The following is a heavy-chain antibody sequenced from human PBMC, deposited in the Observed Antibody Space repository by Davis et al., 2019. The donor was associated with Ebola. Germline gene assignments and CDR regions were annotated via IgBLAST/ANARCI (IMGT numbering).Heavy chain of an antibody. CDR2: ITNSGDNT. V-gene: IGHV3-23*01. D-gene: IGHD2-2*01. CDR3: AKGDHFPVLLVAAAVTGGKVGYGMDV. CDR1: GFTFNSYA. Sequence: GESLKISCAASGFTFNSYAMSWVRQAPGKGLEWVSTITNSGDNTYSADSVKGRFTISRDNSKNTLYLQVNSLRAEDTAVYYCAKGDHFPVLLVAAAVTGGKVGYGMDVWGQGTTVTVSS. J-gene: IGHJ6*02.